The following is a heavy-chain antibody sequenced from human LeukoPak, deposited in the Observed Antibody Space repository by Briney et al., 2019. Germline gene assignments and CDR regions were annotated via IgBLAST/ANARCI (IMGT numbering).Heavy chain of an antibody. V-gene: IGHV1-8*01. CDR3: ARVRSWTYFDY. J-gene: IGHJ4*02. CDR1: GYTFTTYD. CDR2: MNPNSGNT. Sequence: GASVKVSCKASGYTFTTYDINWVRQATGQGLEWMRWMNPNSGNTGYAQKFQGRVTMTRDTSISTAYMELSRLRSDDTAVYYCARVRSWTYFDYWGQGTLVTVSS. D-gene: IGHD6-13*01.